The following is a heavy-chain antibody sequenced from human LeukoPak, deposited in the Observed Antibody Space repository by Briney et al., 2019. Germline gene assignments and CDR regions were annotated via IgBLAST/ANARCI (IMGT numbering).Heavy chain of an antibody. CDR3: ARLGSPKPSYGDYAYLAY. CDR2: IYYSGST. D-gene: IGHD4-17*01. V-gene: IGHV4-59*08. Sequence: SETLSLTCTVSGGSISSYYWSWIRKPPGKGLEWVGNIYYSGSTNYNPSLKSRVTISVDTSKNQFSLKLSSVTAADTAVYYCARLGSPKPSYGDYAYLAYWGQGTLVTVSS. CDR1: GGSISSYY. J-gene: IGHJ4*02.